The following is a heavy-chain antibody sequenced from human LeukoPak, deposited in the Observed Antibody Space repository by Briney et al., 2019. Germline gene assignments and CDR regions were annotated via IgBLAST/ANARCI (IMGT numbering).Heavy chain of an antibody. D-gene: IGHD6-13*01. CDR2: ISAGGDST. CDR3: AKDKTPAYSNNWSSNGGDY. Sequence: PGGSLRLSCAASGFTFSNYGMTWVRQAPGKGLEWVSAISAGGDSTYHADSVKGRFTISRDNSKNTLYLQMNSLRAEDTAVYYCAKDKTPAYSNNWSSNGGDYWGQGTLVTVSS. J-gene: IGHJ4*02. CDR1: GFTFSNYG. V-gene: IGHV3-23*01.